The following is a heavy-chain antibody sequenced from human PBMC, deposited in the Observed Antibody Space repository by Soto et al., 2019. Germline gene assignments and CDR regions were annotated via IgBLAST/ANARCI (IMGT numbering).Heavy chain of an antibody. CDR3: ARQASYWHGGGGWFDP. CDR1: GFTFSAYD. Sequence: EVQLVESGGGLVQPGGSLRLSCAASGFTFSAYDMHWVRQATGKGLEWVSAIGTQHDAYYPDSVKGRFTISRENAKNSFYLKMESLRAGDTAVYYCARQASYWHGGGGWFDPWGQGTLVTVSS. D-gene: IGHD2-8*02. V-gene: IGHV3-13*01. CDR2: IGTQHDA. J-gene: IGHJ5*02.